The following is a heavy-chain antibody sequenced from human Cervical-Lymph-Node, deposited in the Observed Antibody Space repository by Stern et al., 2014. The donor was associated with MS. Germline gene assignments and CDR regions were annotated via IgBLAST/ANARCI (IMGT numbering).Heavy chain of an antibody. CDR2: IYYSGST. CDR1: GGSISSAVYY. J-gene: IGHJ4*02. D-gene: IGHD6-13*01. Sequence: QVQLQESGPGLVKPSQTLSLTCTVSGGSISSAVYYWSWIRQHPGKGLEWIGYIYYSGSTYYSPSLKSRVSMSVDTSKNQFSLNLSSVTAADTAVYYCASQAWTAAGPLYFDYWGQGTLVTVSS. CDR3: ASQAWTAAGPLYFDY. V-gene: IGHV4-31*03.